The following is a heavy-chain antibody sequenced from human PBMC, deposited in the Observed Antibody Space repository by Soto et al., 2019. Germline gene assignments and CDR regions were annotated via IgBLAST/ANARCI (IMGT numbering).Heavy chain of an antibody. CDR1: GDSVSSGTDS. CDR3: ARGYGSGSYWFDY. Sequence: QLQLQESGSGLVKPSQTLSLTCAVSGDSVSSGTDSWSWIRQPPGKGLEWIGYIFHSGNTNYNPSLRSRVTMSLDRSKNQISLRLTSVTAADTAVYYCARGYGSGSYWFDYWGQGTLVTVSS. V-gene: IGHV4-30-2*01. J-gene: IGHJ4*02. CDR2: IFHSGNT. D-gene: IGHD3-10*01.